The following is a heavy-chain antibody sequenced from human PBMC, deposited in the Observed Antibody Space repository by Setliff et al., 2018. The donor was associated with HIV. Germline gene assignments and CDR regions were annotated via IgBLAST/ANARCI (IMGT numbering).Heavy chain of an antibody. J-gene: IGHJ3*02. Sequence: SETLSLTCSVSNDSITYYYWNWIRQPPGKGLEWIGNIFDSENTNYNPSLKSRVTMSVDTSRNQFSLKLSSVTAADTAVYYCARQITSVTTEKLVVNDAFDIWGQGIMVTVSS. CDR3: ARQITSVTTEKLVVNDAFDI. V-gene: IGHV4-59*01. CDR1: NDSITYYY. D-gene: IGHD3-22*01. CDR2: IFDSENT.